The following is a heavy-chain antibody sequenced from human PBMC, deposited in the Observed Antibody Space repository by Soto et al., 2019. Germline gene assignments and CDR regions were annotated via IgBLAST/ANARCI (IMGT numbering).Heavy chain of an antibody. D-gene: IGHD6-19*01. V-gene: IGHV1-18*03. CDR2: ISGDNGNT. Sequence: QVQLVQSGAEVKKPGASVKVSCKTSGYTFTTYDISWVRQAPGQGLEWMGWISGDNGNTNHAQKLQHRVTMTTDTSTGTAYMEVRSLRSDDMAVYYCGRLAGTSFDYWGQGTLITVSS. J-gene: IGHJ4*02. CDR1: GYTFTTYD. CDR3: GRLAGTSFDY.